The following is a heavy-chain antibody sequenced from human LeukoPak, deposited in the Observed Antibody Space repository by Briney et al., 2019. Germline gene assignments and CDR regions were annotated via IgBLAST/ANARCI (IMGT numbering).Heavy chain of an antibody. CDR1: GGSFTSSSYY. CDR2: MYFSGNS. Sequence: PSETLSLTCSVSGGSFTSSSYYWVWIRQPPRKGLELIGTMYFSGNSYYNPSLKSRVTISVDTSKKQFSPELSSVTPADTAVYYCARLHYYYGVDVWGQGTTVTVSS. J-gene: IGHJ6*02. V-gene: IGHV4-39*01. CDR3: ARLHYYYGVDV.